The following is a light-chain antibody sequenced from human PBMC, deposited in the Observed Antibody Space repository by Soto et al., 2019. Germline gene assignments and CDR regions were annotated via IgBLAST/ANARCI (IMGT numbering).Light chain of an antibody. CDR2: DAS. V-gene: IGKV1-33*01. CDR1: QDISNF. Sequence: DIDMTQSPSSLSASVGDRVTITCQASQDISNFLNWYQQKPGTAPKLLIYDASKLETGVPLRFSGGGSGRDFNLTINSLQPEDLATCYCHQYDDLPITFGQGTRLEIK. CDR3: HQYDDLPIT. J-gene: IGKJ5*01.